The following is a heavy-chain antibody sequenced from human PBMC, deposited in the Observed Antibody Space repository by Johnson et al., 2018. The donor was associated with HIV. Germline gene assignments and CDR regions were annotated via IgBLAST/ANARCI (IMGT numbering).Heavy chain of an antibody. CDR1: GFTFSSYA. J-gene: IGHJ3*01. CDR3: ARAPEVRGVDAFDV. CDR2: INSDGSST. D-gene: IGHD3-10*01. V-gene: IGHV3-74*02. Sequence: VQLVESGGGLIQPGGSLRLSCAASGFTFSSYAMSWVRQAPGKGLVWVSRINSDGSSTSYAASVKGRFTIARDNSKNTLYLQMNSLEAEDTAVYYCARAPEVRGVDAFDVWGQGTVVTVSS.